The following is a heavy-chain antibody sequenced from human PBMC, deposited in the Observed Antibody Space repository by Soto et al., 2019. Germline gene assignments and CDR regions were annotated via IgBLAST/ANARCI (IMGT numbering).Heavy chain of an antibody. V-gene: IGHV4-34*01. J-gene: IGHJ5*02. D-gene: IGHD3-9*01. CDR2: INHSGST. Sequence: PSETLSLTCAVYGGSFSGYYWSWIRQPPGKGLEWIGEINHSGSTNYNPSLKSRVTISVDTSKNQFSLKLSSVTAADTAVYYCARGRQSYYDILTGYYRPPPNWFDPWGQGTLVTVSS. CDR1: GGSFSGYY. CDR3: ARGRQSYYDILTGYYRPPPNWFDP.